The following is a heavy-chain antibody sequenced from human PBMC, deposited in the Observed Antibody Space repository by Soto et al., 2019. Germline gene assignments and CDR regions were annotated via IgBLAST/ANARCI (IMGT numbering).Heavy chain of an antibody. CDR2: VSFDGNNR. CDR3: VKSFFYDSSGYHYGLFVH. CDR1: GFTFSKYA. Sequence: QVQLVESGGGLVQPGKSLRLSCAASGFTFSKYAMYWVRQAPGRGPEWVAVVSFDGNNRFHADSVRGRFTISRDNSKSTLFLQMDSLRVEDTAVYYCVKSFFYDSSGYHYGLFVHWGQGTRVTVSA. D-gene: IGHD3-22*01. V-gene: IGHV3-30*18. J-gene: IGHJ4*02.